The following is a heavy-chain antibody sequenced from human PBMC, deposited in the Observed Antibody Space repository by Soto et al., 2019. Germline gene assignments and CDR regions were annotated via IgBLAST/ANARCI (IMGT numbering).Heavy chain of an antibody. Sequence: GGSLRLSCAASGFTFSSYWMSWVRQAPGKGLEWVANIKQDGSEKYYVDSVKGRFTISRDNAKNSLYLQMNSLRAEDTAVYYCARGRNHLGELSSEPYDYWGQGTLVTVSS. CDR1: GFTFSSYW. CDR3: ARGRNHLGELSSEPYDY. V-gene: IGHV3-7*03. CDR2: IKQDGSEK. D-gene: IGHD3-16*02. J-gene: IGHJ4*02.